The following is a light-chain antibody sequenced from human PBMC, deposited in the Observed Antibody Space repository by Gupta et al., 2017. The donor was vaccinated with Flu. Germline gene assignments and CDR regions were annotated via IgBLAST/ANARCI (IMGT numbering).Light chain of an antibody. CDR1: QSISSY. J-gene: IGKJ4*01. CDR3: QQSYSTPLT. V-gene: IGKV1-39*01. CDR2: AAS. Sequence: IQMTQCPSSLSASVGDRDTITCRASQSISSYLNWYQQKPGKSPKLLIYAASSLQSGVPSRFSGSGSGTDFTLTISSLQPEDFATYYCQQSYSTPLTFGGGTKVEIK.